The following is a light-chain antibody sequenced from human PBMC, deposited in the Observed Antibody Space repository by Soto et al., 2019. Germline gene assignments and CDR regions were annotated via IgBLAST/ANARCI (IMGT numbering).Light chain of an antibody. CDR3: CSYAGTYTYV. CDR2: DVS. J-gene: IGLJ1*01. V-gene: IGLV2-11*01. CDR1: SSDVGGYNY. Sequence: QSVLTQPRSVSGSPGQAVTISCTGTSSDVGGYNYVSWYQQHPGKAPKLMIYDVSKRPSGVPDGFSGSRSGNTASLTISGLQAEDEADYYCCSYAGTYTYVFGPGTKLTVL.